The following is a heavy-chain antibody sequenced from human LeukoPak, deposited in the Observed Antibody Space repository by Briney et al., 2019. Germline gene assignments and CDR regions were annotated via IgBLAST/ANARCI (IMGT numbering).Heavy chain of an antibody. Sequence: SETLSLTCTVSGGSISSSSYYWGWIRQPPGKGLEWIGSIYYSGSTYYNPSLKSRVTISVDTSKNQFSLKLSSVTAADTAVYYCARRGYSSGWSHDAFDIWGQGTMVTVSS. J-gene: IGHJ3*02. CDR1: GGSISSSSYY. D-gene: IGHD6-19*01. V-gene: IGHV4-39*01. CDR2: IYYSGST. CDR3: ARRGYSSGWSHDAFDI.